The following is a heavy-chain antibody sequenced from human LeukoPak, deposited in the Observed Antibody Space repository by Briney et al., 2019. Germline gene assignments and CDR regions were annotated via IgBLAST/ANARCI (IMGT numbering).Heavy chain of an antibody. CDR3: AKDSLGAGAY. J-gene: IGHJ3*01. CDR2: LSGSGGNT. Sequence: GGSLRLSCAASGFSFSNYAMIWVRQAPGKGLEWVSALSGSGGNTYYADSVKGRFAISRDNSKNTVYLQMNSLRAEDTAVYYCAKDSLGAGAYWGQGTMVTVSS. CDR1: GFSFSNYA. D-gene: IGHD6-13*01. V-gene: IGHV3-23*01.